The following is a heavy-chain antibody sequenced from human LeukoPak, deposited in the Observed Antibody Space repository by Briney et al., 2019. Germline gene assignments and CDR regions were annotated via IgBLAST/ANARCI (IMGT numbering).Heavy chain of an antibody. CDR1: GASITTYY. J-gene: IGHJ4*02. CDR2: IYHSGST. D-gene: IGHD3-22*01. CDR3: ARQFYDSSGYPFDY. Sequence: SETLSLTCTVSGASITTYYWSWIRQPPGKGLEWIGYIYHSGSTKYNPSLKSRVTISVDTSKNQFSLRLSSVRTADSAVYDCARQFYDSSGYPFDYWGQGTLVTVSS. V-gene: IGHV4-59*08.